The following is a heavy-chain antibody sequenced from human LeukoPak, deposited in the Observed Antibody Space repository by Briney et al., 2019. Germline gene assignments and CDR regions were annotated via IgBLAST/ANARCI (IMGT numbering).Heavy chain of an antibody. CDR2: ISGSGGST. V-gene: IGHV3-23*01. D-gene: IGHD3-16*01. CDR1: GFTFSSYA. J-gene: IGHJ1*01. Sequence: GGSLRLSCAASGFTFSSYAMSWVRQAPGKGLEWVSAISGSGGSTYYADSVKGRFTISRDNSKNTLYLQMNSLRAEDTAVYYCASYEQLRYNRYFQHWGQGTLVTVSS. CDR3: ASYEQLRYNRYFQH.